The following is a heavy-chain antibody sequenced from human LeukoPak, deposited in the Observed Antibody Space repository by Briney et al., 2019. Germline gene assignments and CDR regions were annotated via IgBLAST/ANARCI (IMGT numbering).Heavy chain of an antibody. Sequence: SETLSLTCTVSGGSISSGDYYWSWIRQPPGTGLEWIGYIYYSGSTYYNPSLKSRVTISVDTSKNQFSLKLSSVTAADTAVYHCARAYDYVWGSYYFDYWGQGTLVTVSS. V-gene: IGHV4-30-4*08. CDR1: GGSISSGDYY. CDR2: IYYSGST. J-gene: IGHJ4*02. CDR3: ARAYDYVWGSYYFDY. D-gene: IGHD3-16*01.